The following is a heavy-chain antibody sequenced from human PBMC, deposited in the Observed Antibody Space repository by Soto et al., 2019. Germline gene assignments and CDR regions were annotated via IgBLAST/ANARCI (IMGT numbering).Heavy chain of an antibody. CDR2: ISRYGDFT. V-gene: IGHV3-23*01. Sequence: EVQLLESGGDLIQPGGSLRLSCAASGFTFNIYAMAWVRQAPGKGLEWVSAISRYGDFTYYADSVEGRFTISRDNSKNTLYLQMNSLRAEDTALYYCAKYRYLDHDSRGYLFDNWGQGTLVTVSS. CDR1: GFTFNIYA. CDR3: AKYRYLDHDSRGYLFDN. J-gene: IGHJ4*02. D-gene: IGHD3-22*01.